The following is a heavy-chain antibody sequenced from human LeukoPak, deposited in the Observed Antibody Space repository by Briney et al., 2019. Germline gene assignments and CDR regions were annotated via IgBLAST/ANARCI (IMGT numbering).Heavy chain of an antibody. D-gene: IGHD1-26*01. Sequence: ASVKVSCKTSGYTFTRNDINWVRQATGQGLEWMGWMNPNSGNSGYAQKFQGRVTMTRNTSISTAYMELSSLRSEDTAVYYCARGTGIVGATDFDYWGQGTLVTISS. CDR2: MNPNSGNS. J-gene: IGHJ4*02. CDR3: ARGTGIVGATDFDY. CDR1: GYTFTRND. V-gene: IGHV1-8*01.